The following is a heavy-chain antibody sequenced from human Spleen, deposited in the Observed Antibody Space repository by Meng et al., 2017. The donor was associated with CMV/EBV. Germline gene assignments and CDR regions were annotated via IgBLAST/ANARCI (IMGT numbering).Heavy chain of an antibody. D-gene: IGHD2-2*01. CDR2: ISWNSGSI. CDR1: GFTFDDYA. Sequence: GGSLRLSCAASGFTFDDYAMHWVRQAPGKGLEWVSGISWNSGSIGYADSVKGRFTISRDNAKNSLYLQMNSLRAEDTALYYCAKDERKYQLLFGWFDPWGQGTLVTVSS. V-gene: IGHV3-9*01. CDR3: AKDERKYQLLFGWFDP. J-gene: IGHJ5*02.